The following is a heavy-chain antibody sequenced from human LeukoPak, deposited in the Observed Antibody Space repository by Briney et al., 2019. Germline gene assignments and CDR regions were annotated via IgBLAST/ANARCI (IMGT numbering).Heavy chain of an antibody. CDR3: ARVGIAVAGAFDY. V-gene: IGHV3-30-3*01. CDR2: ISYDGSNK. Sequence: GGSLRLSCAASGFTFSSYAMHWVRQAPGKGLEWVAVISYDGSNKYYADSVKGRFTISRDNSKNTLYLQMNSLRAEDTAVYYCARVGIAVAGAFDYWGQGTLVTVSS. J-gene: IGHJ4*02. CDR1: GFTFSSYA. D-gene: IGHD6-19*01.